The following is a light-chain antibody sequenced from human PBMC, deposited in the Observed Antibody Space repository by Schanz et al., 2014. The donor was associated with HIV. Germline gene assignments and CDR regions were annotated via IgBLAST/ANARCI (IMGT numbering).Light chain of an antibody. Sequence: ETVLTQSPGSLSLSPGERATLSCRASQSLGGSQLAWYQHKPGQAPRLLIYDASNRATGIPARFSGSGSGTDFTLTISSLEPEDFAFYYCQQREGFGPGTKVDIK. CDR3: QQREG. CDR2: DAS. V-gene: IGKV3D-20*02. CDR1: QSLGGSQ. J-gene: IGKJ3*01.